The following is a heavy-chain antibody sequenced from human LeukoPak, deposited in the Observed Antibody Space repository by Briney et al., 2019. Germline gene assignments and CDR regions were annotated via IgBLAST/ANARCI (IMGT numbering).Heavy chain of an antibody. CDR2: IYSGGST. CDR3: ARERTWYYYGSGSYYNSRGSYPA. J-gene: IGHJ3*01. V-gene: IGHV3-66*01. D-gene: IGHD3-10*01. CDR1: GFTVSSNY. Sequence: GGSLRLSCAASGFTVSSNYMSWVRQAPGKGLEWVSVIYSGGSTYYADSVKGRFTISRDNSKNTLYLQMNSLRAEDTAVYYCARERTWYYYGSGSYYNSRGSYPAWGQGTMVTVSS.